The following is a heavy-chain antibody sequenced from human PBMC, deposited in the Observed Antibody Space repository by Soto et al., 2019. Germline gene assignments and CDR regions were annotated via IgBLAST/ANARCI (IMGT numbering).Heavy chain of an antibody. D-gene: IGHD6-19*01. J-gene: IGHJ4*02. CDR2: ISYDGSNK. CDR3: AKDDSYYSSGLHY. Sequence: PGGSLRLSCAASGFTFSSYGMHWVRQAPGKGLEWVAVISYDGSNKYYADSVKGRFTISRDNSKNTLYLQMNSLRAEDTAVYYCAKDDSYYSSGLHYWGQGTLVTVSS. V-gene: IGHV3-30*18. CDR1: GFTFSSYG.